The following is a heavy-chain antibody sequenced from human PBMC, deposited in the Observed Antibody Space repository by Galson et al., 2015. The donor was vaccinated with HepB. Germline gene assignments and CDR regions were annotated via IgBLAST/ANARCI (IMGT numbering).Heavy chain of an antibody. V-gene: IGHV1-2*06. CDR2: MNPNNGGT. J-gene: IGHJ3*02. CDR1: GYTFTDTY. D-gene: IGHD6-19*01. Sequence: SVKVSCKASGYTFTDTYIHWVRQAPGQGLEWMGRMNPNNGGTEFAPKFQGRVTMTRDTSISTAYMELISLRSDDTAVYYCARDGGQWLVWLEAFDIWGQGTMVTVSS. CDR3: ARDGGQWLVWLEAFDI.